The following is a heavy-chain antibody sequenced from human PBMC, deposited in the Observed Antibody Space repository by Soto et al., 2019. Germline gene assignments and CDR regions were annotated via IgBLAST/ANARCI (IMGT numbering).Heavy chain of an antibody. J-gene: IGHJ4*02. D-gene: IGHD3-3*01. Sequence: QVQLVESGGGVVQPGRSLRLSCAASGFTFSSYAMHWVRQAPGKGLEWVAVISYDGSNKYYADSVKGRFTISRDNSKNTLYLQRNSLRAEDTAVYYCARDWREGSSILEWLLYHPQNDYWGQGTLVTVSS. CDR1: GFTFSSYA. V-gene: IGHV3-30-3*01. CDR3: ARDWREGSSILEWLLYHPQNDY. CDR2: ISYDGSNK.